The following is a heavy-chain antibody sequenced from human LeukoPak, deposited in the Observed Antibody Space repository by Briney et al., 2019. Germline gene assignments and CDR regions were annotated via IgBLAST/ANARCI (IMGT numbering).Heavy chain of an antibody. J-gene: IGHJ4*02. CDR1: GFIFSSYA. Sequence: GGSLRLSCAASGFIFSSYAMNWVRQAPGKGLEWVAVISGGGSTTIYADSVKGRFTISRDDSKKTLYLQMNSLRAEDTAVYYCAREEDYGSGSYYSYWGQGTLVTVSS. CDR2: ISGGGSTT. D-gene: IGHD3-10*01. V-gene: IGHV3-23*01. CDR3: AREEDYGSGSYYSY.